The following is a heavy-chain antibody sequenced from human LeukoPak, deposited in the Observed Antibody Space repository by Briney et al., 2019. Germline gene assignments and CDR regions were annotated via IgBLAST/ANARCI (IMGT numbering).Heavy chain of an antibody. D-gene: IGHD3-22*01. V-gene: IGHV3-9*01. Sequence: GRSLRLSCAASGFTFDDYAMHWVRQAPGKGLEWVSGISWNSGSIGYADSVKGRFTISRDNAKNSLYLQMNSLRAEDTALYYCAKDSGYDSSGYYTSAAFDIWGQGTMVTVSS. CDR1: GFTFDDYA. CDR2: ISWNSGSI. J-gene: IGHJ3*02. CDR3: AKDSGYDSSGYYTSAAFDI.